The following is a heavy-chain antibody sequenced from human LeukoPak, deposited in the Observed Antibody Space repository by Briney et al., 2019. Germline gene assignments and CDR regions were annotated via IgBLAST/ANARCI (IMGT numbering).Heavy chain of an antibody. J-gene: IGHJ4*02. CDR3: ARYDCWSGYYNY. CDR1: GYSFTSYW. CDR2: IYPGDSDT. D-gene: IGHD3-3*01. V-gene: IGHV5-51*01. Sequence: GESLKIFCWGSGYSFTSYWIGWVRQVPGKGLEWMGIIYPGDSDTRYSPSFQGQVTISADKSISTAYLQWSSLKASDTAMYYCARYDCWSGYYNYWGQGTLVTVSS.